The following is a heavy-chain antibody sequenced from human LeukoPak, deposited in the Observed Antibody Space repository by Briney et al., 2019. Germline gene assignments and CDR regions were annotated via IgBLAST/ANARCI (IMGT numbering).Heavy chain of an antibody. J-gene: IGHJ4*02. CDR1: DDSVSSGTYY. CDR3: ARLRGLVVGATYTVY. Sequence: PSETLSLTCTVSDDSVSSGTYYGAWIRQPPGKGLEWIGSIYYSGKTYYNPSLKSRVTISVDTSKNQFSLKLNSVTAADTAVYYCARLRGLVVGATYTVYWGQGTLVTVSS. D-gene: IGHD1-26*01. V-gene: IGHV4-39*07. CDR2: IYYSGKT.